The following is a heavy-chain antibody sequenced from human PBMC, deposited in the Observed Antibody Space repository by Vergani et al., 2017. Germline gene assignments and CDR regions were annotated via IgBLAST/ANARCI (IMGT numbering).Heavy chain of an antibody. CDR3: ARHSTVEWLVKLGWIDP. D-gene: IGHD6-19*01. Sequence: QLQLQESGPGLVKPSATLSLTCSVSGASIRSSNYYWGWIRQPPGKGLEWIASIYYSGNTYYNPSLKSRVTRSVDTSKNQFSLKMSSVTAGDTAVYFCARHSTVEWLVKLGWIDPWGQGILVTVSS. CDR1: GASIRSSNYY. J-gene: IGHJ5*02. V-gene: IGHV4-39*01. CDR2: IYYSGNT.